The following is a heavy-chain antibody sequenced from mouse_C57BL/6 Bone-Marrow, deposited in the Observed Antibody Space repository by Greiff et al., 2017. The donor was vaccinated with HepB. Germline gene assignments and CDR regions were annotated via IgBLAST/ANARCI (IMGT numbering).Heavy chain of an antibody. CDR2: ISYDGSN. CDR3: ARDPYYYGRALDY. CDR1: GYSITSGYY. D-gene: IGHD1-1*01. J-gene: IGHJ2*01. Sequence: EVQLVESGPGLVKPSQSLSLTCSVTGYSITSGYYWNWIRQFPGNKLEWMGYISYDGSNNYNPSLKNRISITRDTSKNQFFLKLNSVTTEDTATYYCARDPYYYGRALDYWGQGTTLTVSS. V-gene: IGHV3-6*01.